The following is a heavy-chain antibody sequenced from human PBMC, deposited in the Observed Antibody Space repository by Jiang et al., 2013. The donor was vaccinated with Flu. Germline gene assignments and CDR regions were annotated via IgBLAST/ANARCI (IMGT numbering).Heavy chain of an antibody. Sequence: GQGLEWMGRINPNSGGTNYAQKFQGRVTMTRDTSISTAYMELSRLRSDDTAVYYCARDRRDGYNSNFDYWGQGTLVTVSS. J-gene: IGHJ4*02. V-gene: IGHV1-2*06. D-gene: IGHD5-24*01. CDR2: INPNSGGT. CDR3: ARDRRDGYNSNFDY.